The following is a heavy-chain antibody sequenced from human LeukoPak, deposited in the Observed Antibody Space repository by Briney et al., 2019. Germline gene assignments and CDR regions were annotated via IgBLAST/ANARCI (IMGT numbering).Heavy chain of an antibody. Sequence: SETLSLTCTVSGGSISSYYWSWIRQPPGKGLEWLGYIYYSGSTNYNPSLKSRVTISVDTSKNQFSLKLSSVTAADTAVYYCARRDTAMVDYYYYGMDVWGQGTTVTVSS. CDR3: ARRDTAMVDYYYYGMDV. CDR1: GGSISSYY. V-gene: IGHV4-59*08. J-gene: IGHJ6*02. CDR2: IYYSGST. D-gene: IGHD5-18*01.